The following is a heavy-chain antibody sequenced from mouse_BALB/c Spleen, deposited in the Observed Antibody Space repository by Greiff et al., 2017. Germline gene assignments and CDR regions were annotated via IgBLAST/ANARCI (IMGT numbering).Heavy chain of an antibody. CDR2: ISSGGSYT. D-gene: IGHD1-1*01. CDR1: GFTFSSYT. CDR3: TRDHYGSTLRSYWYFDV. Sequence: EVHLVESGGGLVKPGGSLKLSCAASGFTFSSYTMSWVRQTPEKRLEWVATISSGGSYTYYPDSVKGRFTISRDNAKNTLYLQMSSLKSEDTAMYYCTRDHYGSTLRSYWYFDVWGAGTTVTVSS. J-gene: IGHJ1*01. V-gene: IGHV5-6-4*01.